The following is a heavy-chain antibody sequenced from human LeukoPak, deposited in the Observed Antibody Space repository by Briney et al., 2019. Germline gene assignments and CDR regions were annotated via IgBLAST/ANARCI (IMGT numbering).Heavy chain of an antibody. CDR1: GGSISSYY. CDR2: IYTSGSA. Sequence: PSETLSLTCTVSGGSISSYYWSWIRQPPGKGLEWIGRIYTSGSANYNPSLKSRVTMSLDTSNNQFSLKLSSVTAADTAVYYCASSAGYDILTAYLLDYWGQGTLVTVSS. CDR3: ASSAGYDILTAYLLDY. D-gene: IGHD3-9*01. V-gene: IGHV4-4*07. J-gene: IGHJ4*02.